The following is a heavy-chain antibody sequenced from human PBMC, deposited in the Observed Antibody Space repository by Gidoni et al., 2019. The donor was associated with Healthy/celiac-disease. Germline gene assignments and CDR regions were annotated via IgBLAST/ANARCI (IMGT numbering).Heavy chain of an antibody. Sequence: QVTLRESGPALVQPTQTLTLTCTFSGVSLSTSGMCVSWIRQPPGKALEWLARIEWDDDKDSSTSLKNRITISKDTYKNQVVLTRTNIDPVYTATYYCARLATKSAYFDYWGQGTLVTVSS. CDR1: GVSLSTSGMC. J-gene: IGHJ4*02. CDR3: ARLATKSAYFDY. V-gene: IGHV2-70*15. CDR2: IEWDDDK. D-gene: IGHD3-16*01.